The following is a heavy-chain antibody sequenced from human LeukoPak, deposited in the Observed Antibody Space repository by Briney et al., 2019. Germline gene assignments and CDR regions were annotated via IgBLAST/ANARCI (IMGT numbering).Heavy chain of an antibody. J-gene: IGHJ6*03. Sequence: ASVKVSCKAYGGTFSSYTISWVRQAPGQGLEWMGWINTNTGHPTYAQGFTGRFVFSLDTSVSTAYLQISSLKAEDTAVYYCARSYYDSSGYYSYYYYYYMDVWGKGTTVTVSS. V-gene: IGHV7-4-1*02. CDR2: INTNTGHP. CDR1: GGTFSSYT. D-gene: IGHD3-22*01. CDR3: ARSYYDSSGYYSYYYYYYMDV.